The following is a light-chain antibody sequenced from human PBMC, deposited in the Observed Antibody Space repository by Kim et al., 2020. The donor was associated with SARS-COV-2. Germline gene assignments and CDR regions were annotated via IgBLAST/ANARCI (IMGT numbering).Light chain of an antibody. CDR1: QSVSSSY. Sequence: DIVLTQSPGTLSLSPGEKATLFCRASQSVSSSYLAWYQQKPGQAPRLLIYGASSRATGIADRFSGSGSGTDFTLTISRLEPEDFAVYYCQQYGGSITRLTFGGGTKVDIK. CDR2: GAS. CDR3: QQYGGSITRLT. V-gene: IGKV3-20*01. J-gene: IGKJ4*01.